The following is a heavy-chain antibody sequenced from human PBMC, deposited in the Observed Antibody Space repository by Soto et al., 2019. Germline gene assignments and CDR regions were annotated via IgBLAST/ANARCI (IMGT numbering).Heavy chain of an antibody. Sequence: QVQLVQSGAEVKKPGSSVKVSCKASGGTFSSYAISWVRQAPGQGLEWMGGLIPIFGTANYAQKFQGRVTITADESTSTAYMELSSLRSEDTAVYYCARIEVDTAMVTLYGMDVWGQGTTVTVSS. D-gene: IGHD5-18*01. J-gene: IGHJ6*02. CDR1: GGTFSSYA. CDR3: ARIEVDTAMVTLYGMDV. V-gene: IGHV1-69*01. CDR2: LIPIFGTA.